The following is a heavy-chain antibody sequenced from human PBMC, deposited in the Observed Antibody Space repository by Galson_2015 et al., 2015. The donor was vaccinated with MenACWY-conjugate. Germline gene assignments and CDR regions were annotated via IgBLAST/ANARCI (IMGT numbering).Heavy chain of an antibody. CDR3: AIAIYDFWSGYSFDY. Sequence: QSGAEVKKPGESLKISCTGSEYSFTGFWIGWVRQMPGKGLEWMGIIYPPDSDTKYSPSFQGQVTMSADKSITTTYLQWSSLKASDTAMYYCAIAIYDFWSGYSFDYWGQGTQVTVSS. J-gene: IGHJ4*02. CDR1: EYSFTGFW. CDR2: IYPPDSDT. D-gene: IGHD3-3*01. V-gene: IGHV5-51*01.